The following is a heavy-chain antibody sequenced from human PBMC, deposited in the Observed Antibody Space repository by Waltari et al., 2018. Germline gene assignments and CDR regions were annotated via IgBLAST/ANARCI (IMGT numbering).Heavy chain of an antibody. Sequence: EVQLVASGGDLVQPGGSLSLSCVASGSTFSRSWMTWVGQAPGKGLEWVGNIQQNGSEKWYADSGRCRFTISRDNAMNSLYLQMNSLRVEDTAVYYCARDLVATPPWGQGTLVTVSS. CDR2: IQQNGSEK. CDR3: ARDLVATPP. V-gene: IGHV3-7*01. D-gene: IGHD2-21*02. J-gene: IGHJ5*02. CDR1: GSTFSRSW.